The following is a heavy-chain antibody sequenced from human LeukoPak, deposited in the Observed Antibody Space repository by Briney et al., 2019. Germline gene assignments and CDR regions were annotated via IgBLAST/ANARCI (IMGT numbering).Heavy chain of an antibody. D-gene: IGHD3-16*01. J-gene: IGHJ4*02. CDR3: ATKAVYVNY. Sequence: GGSLRLSCAASGLTFSSFSMNWVRQAPGKGLEWVANIKQDGSETYYVDSMKGRFTISRDNAKNSLYLQMKNLRAEDTAVYYCATKAVYVNYWGQGILVTVSS. CDR2: IKQDGSET. CDR1: GLTFSSFS. V-gene: IGHV3-7*01.